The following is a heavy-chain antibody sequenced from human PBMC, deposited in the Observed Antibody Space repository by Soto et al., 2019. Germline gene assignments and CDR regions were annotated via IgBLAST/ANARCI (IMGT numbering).Heavy chain of an antibody. D-gene: IGHD3-22*01. CDR1: GGSISSYY. V-gene: IGHV4-59*01. Sequence: SETLSLTCTVSGGSISSYYWSWIRQPPGKGLEWIGYIYYSGSTNYNPSLKSRVTISVDTSKNQFSLKLSSVTAADTAVYYCARAPANPDSYYYDSSGYYHRGWFDPWGQGTLVTVSS. CDR3: ARAPANPDSYYYDSSGYYHRGWFDP. J-gene: IGHJ5*02. CDR2: IYYSGST.